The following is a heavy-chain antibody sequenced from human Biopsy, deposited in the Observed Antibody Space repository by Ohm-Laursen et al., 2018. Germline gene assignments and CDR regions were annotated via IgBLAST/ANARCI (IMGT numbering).Heavy chain of an antibody. D-gene: IGHD3-10*01. V-gene: IGHV3-23*01. CDR1: GFTFSDSA. CDR2: ISYNGGST. J-gene: IGHJ6*02. Sequence: SLRLSCAASGFTFSDSAMHWVRQVLGKGLEWVSVISYNGGSTYYADSVKGRFTISKDNSKNAMSLQMNSLRTEDTAVYYCAKDLVVRGVGDHGMDVWGQGTTVTVSS. CDR3: AKDLVVRGVGDHGMDV.